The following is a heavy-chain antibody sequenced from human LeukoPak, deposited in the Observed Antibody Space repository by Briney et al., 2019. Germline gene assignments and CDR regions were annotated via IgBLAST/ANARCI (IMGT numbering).Heavy chain of an antibody. CDR2: IHYSGNT. CDR3: ATHDSAVMVTSAFDF. V-gene: IGHV4-59*01. CDR1: GASISSYS. J-gene: IGHJ5*01. Sequence: PSETLSLTCTVSGASISSYSWSWIRQAPGKGLEWLGNIHYSGNTNYNPSPSLRGRVTISLDKPKTQFSLNLNSVTAADTAVYYCATHDSAVMVTSAFDFWGQGILVTVSS. D-gene: IGHD3-22*01.